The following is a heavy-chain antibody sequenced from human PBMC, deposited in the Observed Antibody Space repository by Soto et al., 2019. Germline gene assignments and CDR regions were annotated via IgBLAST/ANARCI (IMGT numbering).Heavy chain of an antibody. CDR2: IYHSGST. Sequence: SETLSLTCAVSGGSISSGGYSWSWIRQPPGKGLEWIGYIYHSGSTYYNPSLKSRVTISVDRSKNQFSLKLSSVTAADTAVYYCARGGVDYYDSSGYYFSPYYSDSWRQGTPVTVSS. CDR3: ARGGVDYYDSSGYYFSPYYSDS. V-gene: IGHV4-30-2*01. CDR1: GGSISSGGYS. J-gene: IGHJ4*02. D-gene: IGHD3-22*01.